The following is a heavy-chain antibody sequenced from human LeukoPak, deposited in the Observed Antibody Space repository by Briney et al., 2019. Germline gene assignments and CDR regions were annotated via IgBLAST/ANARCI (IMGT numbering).Heavy chain of an antibody. CDR2: IYSGGST. CDR3: ARVGSSGWYEFDY. D-gene: IGHD6-19*01. V-gene: IGHV3-53*01. J-gene: IGHJ4*02. Sequence: PSETLSLTCAVYGGSFSGYYMSWVRQAPGKGLEWVSVIYSGGSTYYADSVKGRFTISRDNSKNTLYLQMNSLRAEDTAVYYCARVGSSGWYEFDYWGQGTLVTVSS. CDR1: GGSFSGYY.